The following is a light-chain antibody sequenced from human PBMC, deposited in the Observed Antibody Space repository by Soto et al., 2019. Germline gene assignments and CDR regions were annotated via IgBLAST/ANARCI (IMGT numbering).Light chain of an antibody. Sequence: QSVLTQPASVSGSPGQSITISCTGTSSDVGAYDFVSWYQQHPDKAPKLMIYEVSKRPSGVSNRFSGSKSVNTATLTISGLQAEDEDYYYCSSYTSSSNLVFGTGTKLTVL. CDR1: SSDVGAYDF. J-gene: IGLJ1*01. CDR3: SSYTSSSNLV. CDR2: EVS. V-gene: IGLV2-14*03.